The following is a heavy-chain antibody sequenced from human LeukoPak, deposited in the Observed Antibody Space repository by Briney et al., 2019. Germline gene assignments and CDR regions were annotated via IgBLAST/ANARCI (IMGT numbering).Heavy chain of an antibody. Sequence: PGRSLRLSCAASGFTFNNYAIHWVRQAPGKGLEWVAVVTYDGNNQYYADSVKGRFTVSRDNSRNTVNLQMNRLRGEDTAVYYCARAPVRGAVAGVDYWGQGTLVTVSS. CDR1: GFTFNNYA. CDR2: VTYDGNNQ. J-gene: IGHJ4*02. D-gene: IGHD6-19*01. CDR3: ARAPVRGAVAGVDY. V-gene: IGHV3-30-3*01.